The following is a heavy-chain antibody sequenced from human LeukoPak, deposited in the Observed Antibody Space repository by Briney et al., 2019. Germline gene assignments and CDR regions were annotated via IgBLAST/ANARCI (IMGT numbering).Heavy chain of an antibody. J-gene: IGHJ6*02. D-gene: IGHD3-3*01. V-gene: IGHV1-18*01. CDR1: GYTFTSYG. CDR3: ARSGYRDYYYYGMDV. CDR2: ISAYNGNT. Sequence: ASVKVSCKASGYTFTSYGISWVRQAPGQGLEGMGWISAYNGNTNYAQKPQGRVTMTTDTSTSTAYMELRSLRSDDTAVYYCARSGYRDYYYYGMDVWGQGTTVTVSS.